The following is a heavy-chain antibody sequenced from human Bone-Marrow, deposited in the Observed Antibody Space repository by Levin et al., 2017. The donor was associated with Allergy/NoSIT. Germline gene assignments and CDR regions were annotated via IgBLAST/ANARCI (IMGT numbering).Heavy chain of an antibody. J-gene: IGHJ6*02. Sequence: PSETLSLTCTVSGYSISSGYYWGWIRQPPGKGLEWIGSIYHSGSTYYNPSLKSRVTISVDTSKNQFSLKLSSVTAADTAVYYCARYCGGDCYYGMDVWGQGTTVTVSS. CDR2: IYHSGST. D-gene: IGHD2-21*01. CDR3: ARYCGGDCYYGMDV. V-gene: IGHV4-38-2*02. CDR1: GYSISSGYY.